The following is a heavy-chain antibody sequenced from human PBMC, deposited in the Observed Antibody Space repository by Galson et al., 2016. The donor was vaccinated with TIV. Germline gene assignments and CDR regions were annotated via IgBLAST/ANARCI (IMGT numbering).Heavy chain of an antibody. D-gene: IGHD3/OR15-3a*01. V-gene: IGHV5-51*01. CDR1: GYRFTNYW. J-gene: IGHJ4*02. CDR2: IYPGDSET. Sequence: AEVKKSGESLKISCKGSGYRFTNYWIGWVRQMPGKGLEWVAIIYPGDSETRYSPSFQGQVTISADKSINTAFVQWSSLKASDTAMYYCARAFWTGNYFFDFWGQGTLVTVSS. CDR3: ARAFWTGNYFFDF.